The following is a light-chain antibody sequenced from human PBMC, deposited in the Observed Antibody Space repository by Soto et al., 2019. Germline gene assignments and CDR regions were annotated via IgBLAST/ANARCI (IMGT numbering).Light chain of an antibody. CDR2: AVT. V-gene: IGLV2-11*01. CDR1: SSDVGAYNY. Sequence: QSALTQPRSLSGSPGQSVTISCTGTSSDVGAYNYVSWYQQHPGKAPKLIIYAVTKRPSGVPDHFSGSKSGKTASLTISGLQAADEADYYFCSYAGSYNWVFGGGTKLTVL. J-gene: IGLJ3*02. CDR3: CSYAGSYNWV.